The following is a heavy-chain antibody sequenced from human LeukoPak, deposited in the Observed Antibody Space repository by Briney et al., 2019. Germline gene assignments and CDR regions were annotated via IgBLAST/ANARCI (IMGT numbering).Heavy chain of an antibody. CDR3: AKRDGIVVVITTFDY. D-gene: IGHD3-22*01. CDR1: GFTFSSYA. J-gene: IGHJ4*02. Sequence: GGSLRLSCAASGFTFSSYAMSWVRQAPGKGLEWVSAISGSGGSTYYADSVKGRFTISRDNSKNTLYLQMNSLRAEDTAVYYRAKRDGIVVVITTFDYWGQGTLVTVSS. CDR2: ISGSGGST. V-gene: IGHV3-23*01.